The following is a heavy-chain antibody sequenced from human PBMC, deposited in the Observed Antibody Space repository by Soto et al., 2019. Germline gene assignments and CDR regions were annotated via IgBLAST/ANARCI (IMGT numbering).Heavy chain of an antibody. V-gene: IGHV3-48*02. Sequence: GGSMRLSSVASGFSLSDYAVNWVRQAPGKGLEWVSFISSDSRTIYYADSVEGRFTVSRDNARNSVSLQMDSLRDEDAAVYYCARIKLVEWFFINVDVYDMDVWGQGTPVTVSS. J-gene: IGHJ6*02. CDR1: GFSLSDYA. D-gene: IGHD3-3*01. CDR2: ISSDSRTI. CDR3: ARIKLVEWFFINVDVYDMDV.